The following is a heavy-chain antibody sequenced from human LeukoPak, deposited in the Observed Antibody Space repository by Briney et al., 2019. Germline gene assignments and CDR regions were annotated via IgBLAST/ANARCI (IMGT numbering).Heavy chain of an antibody. J-gene: IGHJ4*02. Sequence: GASVKVSCKASGYTFTNYGINWVRQAPGQGLEWMGWISADNGNTNYAQKVQGRVTTTTDTSTSTAYMELRSQRSDDTAVYYCARTPHRSLEWLYWGFFDYWGQGTLVTVSS. V-gene: IGHV1-18*01. CDR1: GYTFTNYG. D-gene: IGHD3-3*01. CDR3: ARTPHRSLEWLYWGFFDY. CDR2: ISADNGNT.